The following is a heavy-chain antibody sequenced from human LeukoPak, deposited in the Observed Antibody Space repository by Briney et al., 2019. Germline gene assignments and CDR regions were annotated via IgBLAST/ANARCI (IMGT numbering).Heavy chain of an antibody. CDR2: ISYDGSNK. D-gene: IGHD6-19*01. Sequence: PGRSLRLSCAASGFTFSSYGMHWVRQAPGKGLEWVAVISYDGSNKYYADSVKGRFTISRDNSKNTLYLRMNSLRAENTAVYYCAKDRGSGWYFDYWGQGTLVTVSS. CDR3: AKDRGSGWYFDY. V-gene: IGHV3-30*18. J-gene: IGHJ4*02. CDR1: GFTFSSYG.